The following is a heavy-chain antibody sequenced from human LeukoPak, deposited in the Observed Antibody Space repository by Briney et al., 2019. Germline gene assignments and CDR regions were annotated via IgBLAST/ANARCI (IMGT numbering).Heavy chain of an antibody. CDR2: IWYDGSNK. Sequence: GSLRLSCAASGFTFSSYGMHWVRQAPGKGLEWVAVIWYDGSNKYYADSVKGRFTISRDNSKNTLYLQMNSLRAEDTAVYYCARGLASYYYGSGRPTPLDYWGQGTLVTVSS. V-gene: IGHV3-33*01. CDR1: GFTFSSYG. D-gene: IGHD3-10*01. J-gene: IGHJ4*02. CDR3: ARGLASYYYGSGRPTPLDY.